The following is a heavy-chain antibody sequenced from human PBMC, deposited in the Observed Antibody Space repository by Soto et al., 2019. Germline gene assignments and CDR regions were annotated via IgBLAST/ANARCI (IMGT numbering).Heavy chain of an antibody. Sequence: VHLVQSGAEVRKPGASVKVSCKASGYTFSSYAMHWVRQAPGQRLEWMGWINAGYGNTKSSQKFQDRVTISRDTSASTAYMELTSLRSEDTAVYYCARDTGDGTVDFWGQGTLVTVSS. CDR3: ARDTGDGTVDF. J-gene: IGHJ4*02. D-gene: IGHD7-27*01. CDR2: INAGYGNT. V-gene: IGHV1-3*01. CDR1: GYTFSSYA.